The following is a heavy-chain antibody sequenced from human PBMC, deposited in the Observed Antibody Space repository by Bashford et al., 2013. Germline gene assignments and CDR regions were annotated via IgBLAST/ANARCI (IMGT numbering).Heavy chain of an antibody. D-gene: IGHD3-3*01. CDR2: ISAFNGKT. V-gene: IGHV1-18*01. Sequence: IVWVRQAPGQGLEWMGWISAFNGKTNYAHNLQGRVTMTTDTSTSTAYMELSSLRSEDTAVYYCATSAFRYYDFWSGYLLDWGQGPWSPSPQ. J-gene: IGHJ1*01. CDR3: ATSAFRYYDFWSGYLLD.